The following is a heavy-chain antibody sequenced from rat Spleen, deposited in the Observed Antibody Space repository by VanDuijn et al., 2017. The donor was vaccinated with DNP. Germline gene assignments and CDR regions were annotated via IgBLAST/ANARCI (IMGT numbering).Heavy chain of an antibody. J-gene: IGHJ2*01. V-gene: IGHV2-6*01. CDR1: GFSLTSYT. CDR3: ARDNYFDY. Sequence: QVQLKESGPGLAQPSQTLSLTCTVSGFSLTSYTVNWVRQPPGKGLDWIAAMSGGGITYYNSALKSRLSISRDTSKSQVFLKMNSLQTEDTAMYFCARDNYFDYWGQGVMVTVSS. CDR2: MSGGGIT.